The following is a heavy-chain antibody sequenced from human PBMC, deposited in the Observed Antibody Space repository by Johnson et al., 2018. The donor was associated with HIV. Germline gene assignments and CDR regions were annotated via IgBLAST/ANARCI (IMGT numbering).Heavy chain of an antibody. D-gene: IGHD5-12*01. CDR3: ARDGYDPRPQLSDAFDI. CDR1: GFTFDDYA. Sequence: VQLVESGGGLVQPGRSLRLSCAASGFTFDDYAMHWVRQAPGKGLEWVSGISWNSGSIGYGDSVKGRFTISRDNAKNSLYLQMNRLRTEDTAVYYWARDGYDPRPQLSDAFDIWGQGTMVSVSS. V-gene: IGHV3-9*01. J-gene: IGHJ3*02. CDR2: ISWNSGSI.